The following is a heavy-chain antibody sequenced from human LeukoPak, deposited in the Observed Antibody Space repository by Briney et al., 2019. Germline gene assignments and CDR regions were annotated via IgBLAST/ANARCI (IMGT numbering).Heavy chain of an antibody. CDR2: IKQDGSEK. CDR1: GFTFSSYW. D-gene: IGHD6-19*01. Sequence: PGGSLRLSCAASGFTFSSYWMSWVRQAPGKGLEWVANIKQDGSEKYYVDSVKGRFTISRDNAKNSLYLQMNSLRAEDTAVYYCARPSSGWYDPRACFDYWGQGTLVTVSS. J-gene: IGHJ4*02. CDR3: ARPSSGWYDPRACFDY. V-gene: IGHV3-7*01.